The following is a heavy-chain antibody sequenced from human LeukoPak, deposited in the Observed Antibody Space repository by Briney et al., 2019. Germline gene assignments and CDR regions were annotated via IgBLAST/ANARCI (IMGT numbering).Heavy chain of an antibody. V-gene: IGHV4-59*08. D-gene: IGHD3-10*01. CDR3: ARHLDYYGSGSLFDY. Sequence: PSETLSLTCTVSGGSISSYYWSWIRQPPGKGLEWIGYIYYSGSTNYNPSLKSRVTISVDTSKIQFSLKLSSVTAADTAVYYCARHLDYYGSGSLFDYWGQGTLVTVSS. CDR2: IYYSGST. CDR1: GGSISSYY. J-gene: IGHJ4*02.